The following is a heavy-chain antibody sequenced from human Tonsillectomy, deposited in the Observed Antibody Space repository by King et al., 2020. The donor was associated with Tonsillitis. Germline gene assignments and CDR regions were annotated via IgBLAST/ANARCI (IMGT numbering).Heavy chain of an antibody. V-gene: IGHV3-48*03. Sequence: VQLVESGGGLVQPGGSLRLSCTGSGFTFRNYEINWVRQAPGKGLEWVSSISSSGTSISHADSVKGRFTIFRDNARNSVHLQMNSLRAEDTAAYYCAYFRSGSYSFDIWGRGTMVTVS. J-gene: IGHJ3*02. CDR1: GFTFRNYE. CDR2: ISSSGTSI. D-gene: IGHD3-10*01. CDR3: AYFRSGSYSFDI.